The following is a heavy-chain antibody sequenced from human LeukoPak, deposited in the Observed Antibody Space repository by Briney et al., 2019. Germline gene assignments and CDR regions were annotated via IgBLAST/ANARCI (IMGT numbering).Heavy chain of an antibody. Sequence: GASVKVSCKASGYTFTGCYMHWVRQAPGQGLEWMGWINPNSGGTNYAQKFQGRVTMTRDTSISTAYMELSRLRSDDTAVYYCARENPLSFMVRGVILWFDPWGQGTLVTVSS. V-gene: IGHV1-2*02. J-gene: IGHJ5*02. CDR1: GYTFTGCY. D-gene: IGHD3-10*01. CDR3: ARENPLSFMVRGVILWFDP. CDR2: INPNSGGT.